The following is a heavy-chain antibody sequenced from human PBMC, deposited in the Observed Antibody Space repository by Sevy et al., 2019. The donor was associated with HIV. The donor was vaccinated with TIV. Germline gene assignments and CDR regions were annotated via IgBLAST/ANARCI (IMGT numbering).Heavy chain of an antibody. CDR3: AKGNNGSFDY. V-gene: IGHV3-7*01. CDR1: GFSFSNYW. Sequence: GGSLRLSCAASGFSFSNYWMHWVRQAPGKGLEWVANIKQDESETYYVASVKGRLTFSRDTAKNSGYLEMNSLRPEDTAIYYCAKGNNGSFDYWGQGTLVTVSS. CDR2: IKQDESET. D-gene: IGHD2-8*01. J-gene: IGHJ4*02.